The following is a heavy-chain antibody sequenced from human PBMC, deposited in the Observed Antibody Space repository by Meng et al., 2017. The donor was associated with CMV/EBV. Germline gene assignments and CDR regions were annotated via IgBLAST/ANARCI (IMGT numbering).Heavy chain of an antibody. V-gene: IGHV1-69*02. CDR3: ARVGCSSTSCYGMDV. D-gene: IGHD2-2*01. Sequence: SVKVSCKASGGTFSSYTISWVRQAPGRGLEWMGRIIPILGIANYAQKFQGRVTITADKSTSTAYMELSSLRSEDTAVYYCARVGCSSTSCYGMDVWGQGTTVTVSS. J-gene: IGHJ6*02. CDR1: GGTFSSYT. CDR2: IIPILGIA.